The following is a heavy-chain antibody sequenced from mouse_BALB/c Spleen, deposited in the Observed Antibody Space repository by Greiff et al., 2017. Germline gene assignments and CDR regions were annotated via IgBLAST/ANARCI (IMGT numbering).Heavy chain of an antibody. J-gene: IGHJ4*01. V-gene: IGHV5-12-2*01. Sequence: EVQLVESGGGLVQPGGSLKLSCAASGFTFSSYTMSWVRQTPEKRLEWVAYISNGGGSTYYPDTVKGRFTISRDNAKNTLYLRMSSLKSEDTAMYYCARHKIYYDYDYAMDYWGQGTSVTVSS. CDR2: ISNGGGST. CDR1: GFTFSSYT. CDR3: ARHKIYYDYDYAMDY. D-gene: IGHD2-4*01.